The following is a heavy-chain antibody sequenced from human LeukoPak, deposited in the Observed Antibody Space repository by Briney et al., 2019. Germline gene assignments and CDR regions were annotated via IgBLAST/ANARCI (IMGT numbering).Heavy chain of an antibody. Sequence: QPGGSLRLSCAASGFTFSSYWMHWVRQAPGKGLVWVSRINSDGSSTSYADSVRGRFTISRDNAKNTLYLQMYSLRAEDTAVYYCARDAQPYCTNGVCYKYYYYGMDVWGQGTTVTVSS. V-gene: IGHV3-74*01. CDR1: GFTFSSYW. CDR3: ARDAQPYCTNGVCYKYYYYGMDV. D-gene: IGHD2-8*01. J-gene: IGHJ6*02. CDR2: INSDGSST.